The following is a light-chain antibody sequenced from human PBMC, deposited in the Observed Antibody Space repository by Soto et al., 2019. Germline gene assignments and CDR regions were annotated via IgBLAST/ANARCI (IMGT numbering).Light chain of an antibody. J-gene: IGLJ2*01. Sequence: QSALTQPPSASGSPGQSVTISCTGTSSDVGGYNYVSWYQQHPDKAPKLMIYEVSKRPSGVPDRFSGSKSGNTASLPASGLQAEEEADYYCSSYGGSNNFVVFGGGSKLTVL. CDR3: SSYGGSNNFVV. CDR1: SSDVGGYNY. CDR2: EVS. V-gene: IGLV2-8*01.